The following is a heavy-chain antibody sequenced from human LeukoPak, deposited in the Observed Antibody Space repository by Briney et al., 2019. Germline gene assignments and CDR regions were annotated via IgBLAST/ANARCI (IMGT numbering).Heavy chain of an antibody. D-gene: IGHD2-2*01. CDR2: IYTSGST. CDR1: GGSISSGSYY. J-gene: IGHJ5*02. V-gene: IGHV4-61*02. Sequence: PPQTLSLTCTVSGGSISSGSYYWSWIRQPAGKGLEWIGRIYTSGSTNYNPSLKSRVTISVDTSKNQFSLKLSSVTAADTAVYYCAKECIVPENWFDPWGQGTLVTVSS. CDR3: AKECIVPENWFDP.